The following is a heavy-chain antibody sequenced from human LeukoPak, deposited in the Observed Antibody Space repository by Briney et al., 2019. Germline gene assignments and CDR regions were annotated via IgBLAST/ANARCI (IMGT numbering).Heavy chain of an antibody. CDR1: GFTFSRYA. Sequence: GGSLRLSCAASGFTFSRYAMSWVRQAPGKGLEWVPTISGSGGSTYSADSVKGRFTISRDNSKNTLYLQINSLRAEDTAVYYCAKEYYYGSATHDYWGQGTLVTVSS. J-gene: IGHJ4*02. V-gene: IGHV3-23*01. D-gene: IGHD3-10*01. CDR3: AKEYYYGSATHDY. CDR2: ISGSGGST.